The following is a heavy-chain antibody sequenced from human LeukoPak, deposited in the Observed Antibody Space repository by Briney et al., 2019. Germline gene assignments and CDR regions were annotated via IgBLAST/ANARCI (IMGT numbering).Heavy chain of an antibody. Sequence: GGSLRLSCAASGFTFSSYEMNWVRQAPGKGLVWVSRTNPEGTRTDYADSVKGRFTISRDNAKNTLYLQMNSLRADDTAVYYCSRDSTGNDDYWGQGTLVTVSS. D-gene: IGHD1-1*01. CDR1: GFTFSSYE. J-gene: IGHJ4*02. CDR2: TNPEGTRT. V-gene: IGHV3-74*01. CDR3: SRDSTGNDDY.